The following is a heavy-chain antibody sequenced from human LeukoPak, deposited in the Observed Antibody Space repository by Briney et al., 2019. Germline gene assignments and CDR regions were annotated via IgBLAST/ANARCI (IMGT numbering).Heavy chain of an antibody. Sequence: GGSLRLSCTASGFTFGDYAMSWVRQAPGKGLEWVSAISGSGGSTYYADSVKGRFTISRDNSKNTLYLQMNSLRAEDTAVYYCARDSIAAAGTYLDYWGQGTLVTVSS. CDR1: GFTFGDYA. V-gene: IGHV3-23*01. CDR3: ARDSIAAAGTYLDY. CDR2: ISGSGGST. D-gene: IGHD6-13*01. J-gene: IGHJ4*02.